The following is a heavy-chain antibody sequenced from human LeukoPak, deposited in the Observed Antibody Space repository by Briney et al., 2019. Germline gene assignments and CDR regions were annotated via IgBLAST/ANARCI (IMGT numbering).Heavy chain of an antibody. CDR3: ARARSGYYFDY. Sequence: GGSLRLSCAASGFTFNTYGMNWVRQAPGKGLEWVSYISSSGTTIYYADSVKGRFTISRDNVDNSVFLHMNSLRDEDTAVYYCARARSGYYFDYWGQGTLVTVSS. D-gene: IGHD5-12*01. CDR1: GFTFNTYG. V-gene: IGHV3-48*02. CDR2: ISSSGTTI. J-gene: IGHJ4*02.